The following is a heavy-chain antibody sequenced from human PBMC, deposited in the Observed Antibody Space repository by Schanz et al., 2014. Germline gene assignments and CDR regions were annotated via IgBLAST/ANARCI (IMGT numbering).Heavy chain of an antibody. V-gene: IGHV3-23*01. Sequence: EVQLLESGGGLVQPGGSLRLSCAASGFTFSSYAMSWVRQAPGKGLEWVSAISGSGETTYYADSVKGRFTISRDNSKNELYLKMHSPRAEDTPVYYCARRITGTHHNPYYHGMDVWGQGTTVTVSS. CDR1: GFTFSSYA. J-gene: IGHJ6*02. D-gene: IGHD1-20*01. CDR3: ARRITGTHHNPYYHGMDV. CDR2: ISGSGETT.